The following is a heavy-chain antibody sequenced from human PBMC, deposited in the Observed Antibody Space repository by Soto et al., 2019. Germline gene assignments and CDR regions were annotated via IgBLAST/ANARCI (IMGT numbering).Heavy chain of an antibody. CDR1: GSTFWCDW. J-gene: IGHJ4*02. V-gene: IGHV3-7*01. D-gene: IGHD2-15*01. CDR2: IKQDGSAK. CDR3: ARDFYGGFSYGPGDN. Sequence: QTGGSLRLSCVASGSTFWCDWMSWVRQSPGKGLEWVANIKQDGSAKQYLDSVRGRFTISRDNSKNSVYLQMNSLRAEDTALYYCARDFYGGFSYGPGDNWGQGTLVTVSS.